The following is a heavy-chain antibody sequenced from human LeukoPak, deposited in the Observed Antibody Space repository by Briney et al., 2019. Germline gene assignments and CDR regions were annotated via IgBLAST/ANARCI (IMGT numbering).Heavy chain of an antibody. CDR1: GFTFDDYA. CDR3: ARDMELRYFDWLPSEGCFDY. D-gene: IGHD3-9*01. V-gene: IGHV3-9*01. J-gene: IGHJ4*02. CDR2: ISWNSGSI. Sequence: GGSLRLSCAASGFTFDDYAMDWVRQAPGKGLEWVSGISWNSGSIGYADSVKGRLTISRDNAKNSLYLQMNSLRAEDTAVYYCARDMELRYFDWLPSEGCFDYWGQGTLVTVSS.